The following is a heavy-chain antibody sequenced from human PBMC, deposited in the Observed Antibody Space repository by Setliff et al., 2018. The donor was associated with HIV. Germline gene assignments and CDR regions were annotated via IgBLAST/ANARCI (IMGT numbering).Heavy chain of an antibody. CDR3: ARGLNYYGSGSYWPLGY. D-gene: IGHD3-10*01. CDR1: GGSFNDYY. J-gene: IGHJ4*02. V-gene: IGHV4-34*01. Sequence: SLTCAVYGGSFNDYYWTWIRQPPGKGLEWIGEIDHSGSTKYHASLKSRVTISIDTSKNQISLKLSSVTAADTAVYYCARGLNYYGSGSYWPLGYWGQGTLVTVSS. CDR2: IDHSGST.